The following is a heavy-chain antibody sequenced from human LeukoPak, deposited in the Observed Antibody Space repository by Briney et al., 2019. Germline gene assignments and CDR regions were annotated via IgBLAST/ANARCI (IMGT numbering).Heavy chain of an antibody. V-gene: IGHV1-18*01. D-gene: IGHD2-15*01. Sequence: ALVKVSCKASGYTFTSYGISWVRQAPGQGLEWMGWISAYNGNTNYAQKFQGRVTITADKSTSTAYMELSSLRSEDTAVYYCARDNVEVWALDYWGQGTLVTVSS. CDR2: ISAYNGNT. J-gene: IGHJ4*02. CDR3: ARDNVEVWALDY. CDR1: GYTFTSYG.